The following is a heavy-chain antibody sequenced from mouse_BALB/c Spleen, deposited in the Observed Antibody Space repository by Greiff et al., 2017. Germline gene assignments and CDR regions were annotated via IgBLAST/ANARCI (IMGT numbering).Heavy chain of an antibody. CDR2: IYPGDGDT. CDR3: AFYYGRSPWYFDV. V-gene: IGHV1-87*01. D-gene: IGHD1-1*01. CDR1: GYTFTSYW. Sequence: QVQLKQSGAELARPGASVKLSCKASGYTFTSYWMQWVKQRPGQGLEWIGAIYPGDGDTRYTQKFKGKATLTADKSSSTAYMQLSSLASEDSAVYYCAFYYGRSPWYFDVWGAGTTVTVSS. J-gene: IGHJ1*01.